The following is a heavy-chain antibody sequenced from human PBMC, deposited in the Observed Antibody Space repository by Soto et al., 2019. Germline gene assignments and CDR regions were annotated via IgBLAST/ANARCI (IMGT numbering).Heavy chain of an antibody. CDR2: ISSSGGST. CDR3: AKDLGGYSGYAFDY. CDR1: GFTFNSCA. Sequence: GGSLRLSCAGSGFTFNSCAMSWVRQAPGKGLEWVSAISSSGGSTYYADSVKGRFTISRDNSKNTLYLQMNSLRAEDTAVYYCAKDLGGYSGYAFDYWGQGTLVTVSS. D-gene: IGHD5-12*01. V-gene: IGHV3-23*01. J-gene: IGHJ4*02.